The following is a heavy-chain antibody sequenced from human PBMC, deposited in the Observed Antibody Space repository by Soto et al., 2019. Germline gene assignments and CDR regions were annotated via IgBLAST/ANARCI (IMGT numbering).Heavy chain of an antibody. J-gene: IGHJ6*02. CDR2: ISSSGGTI. CDR3: ARDNFVVVPVRGLTLYYGMEV. Sequence: ALRLSCAASGFTFSSYEMNWVRQAPGKGLEWVSYISSSGGTIYYADAVKGLFAISRDNAKNSLYLQMNSLRAEDTAVYYCARDNFVVVPVRGLTLYYGMEVGGQGTTVTVSS. D-gene: IGHD2-2*01. V-gene: IGHV3-48*03. CDR1: GFTFSSYE.